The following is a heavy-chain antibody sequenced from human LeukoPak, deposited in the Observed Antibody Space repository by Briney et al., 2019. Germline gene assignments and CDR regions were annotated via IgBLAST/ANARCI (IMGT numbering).Heavy chain of an antibody. D-gene: IGHD1-26*01. J-gene: IGHJ4*02. CDR1: GGSISSNY. CDR2: IYFSGST. CDR3: ARDEGSGSYAWDY. V-gene: IGHV4-4*07. Sequence: SETLSLTCTVSGGSISSNYWSWIRQPAGKGLEWIGRIYFSGSTNYNPSLKSRVTMSLDTSKNQLSLKMRSMTAADTAVYYCARDEGSGSYAWDYWGQGTLVTVSS.